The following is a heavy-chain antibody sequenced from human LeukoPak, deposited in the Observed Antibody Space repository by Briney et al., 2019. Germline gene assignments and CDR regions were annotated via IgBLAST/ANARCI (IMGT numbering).Heavy chain of an antibody. CDR3: ATYRKVLLPFES. D-gene: IGHD2-8*02. Sequence: GGSLRLSCAASGFTFSTFAMIWVRQLPGKGLEWVSSIFPSGGEIYYADSVRGRFTISRDNSKSTLSLQMNSLRAEDTAIYYCATYRKVLLPFESWGQGTLVTVSS. J-gene: IGHJ4*02. V-gene: IGHV3-23*01. CDR2: IFPSGGEI. CDR1: GFTFSTFA.